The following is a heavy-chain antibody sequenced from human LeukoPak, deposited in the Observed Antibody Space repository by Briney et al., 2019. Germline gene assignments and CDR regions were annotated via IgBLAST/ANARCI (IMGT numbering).Heavy chain of an antibody. CDR2: TNKEGTGT. J-gene: IGHJ3*01. CDR1: GFTFSDYW. V-gene: IGHV3-74*01. CDR3: AREMGSSSYVLDV. Sequence: HAGGSLRLSCAASGFTFSDYWMHWVRQAPGKGLMWVSRTNKEGTGTTYADSVRGRFTISRDNAKNTLLLQVNSLRAEDTGVYYCAREMGSSSYVLDVWGQGTMVTVSS. D-gene: IGHD2-2*01.